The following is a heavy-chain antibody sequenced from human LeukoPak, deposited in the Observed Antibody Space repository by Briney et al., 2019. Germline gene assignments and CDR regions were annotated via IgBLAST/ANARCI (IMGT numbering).Heavy chain of an antibody. J-gene: IGHJ5*02. CDR3: ARRGGGPNWFDP. V-gene: IGHV4-59*08. Sequence: SETLSLTCTVSGGSISSYYWSWIRQPPGKGLEWIGYIYYSGSTNYNPSLKSRVTISVDTSKNQFSLKLSSVTAADTAVYYCARRGGGPNWFDPWGQGTLVTVSS. D-gene: IGHD3-16*01. CDR1: GGSISSYY. CDR2: IYYSGST.